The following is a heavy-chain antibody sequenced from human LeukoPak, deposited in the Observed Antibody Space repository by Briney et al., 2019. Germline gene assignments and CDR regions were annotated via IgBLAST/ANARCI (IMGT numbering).Heavy chain of an antibody. CDR2: TKPDGSAE. J-gene: IGHJ4*02. V-gene: IGHV3-7*01. Sequence: GGSLRLSCAASGFTFRNYWMGWVRQAPGKGLEWVANTKPDGSAEYYADSVRGRFTTSRDNANNLLYLQMNRLRAEGTAVYYCARDGGLNTNFDCWGQGTLVTVSS. D-gene: IGHD2-15*01. CDR3: ARDGGLNTNFDC. CDR1: GFTFRNYW.